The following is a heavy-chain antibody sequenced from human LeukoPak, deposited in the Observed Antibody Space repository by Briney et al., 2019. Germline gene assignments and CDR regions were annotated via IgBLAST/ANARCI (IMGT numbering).Heavy chain of an antibody. CDR1: GYTFTGYY. CDR3: TRASFWESPINWFAP. D-gene: IGHD3-16*01. V-gene: IGHV1-2*02. Sequence: GPVKVSCKASGYTFTGYYMHWVRQAPGQGLEWMGWINPNSGGTNYAQKFQGRVTMTRDRSISTAYMELSRLTSDDTAVYYCTRASFWESPINWFAPWGQGTLVTVSS. J-gene: IGHJ5*02. CDR2: INPNSGGT.